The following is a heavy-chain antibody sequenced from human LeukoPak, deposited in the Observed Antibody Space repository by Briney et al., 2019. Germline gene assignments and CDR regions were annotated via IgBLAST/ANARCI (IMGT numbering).Heavy chain of an antibody. CDR2: INPHSGGT. CDR3: ARGYCSGGSCLDY. J-gene: IGHJ4*02. Sequence: ASVKVSCKASGYTFTLYYMHWVRLAPGQGLEWMGWINPHSGGTKYAQKFQDRVTMTRDTSISTAYMEVSRLRSDDTAVYYCARGYCSGGSCLDYWGQGTLVTVSS. CDR1: GYTFTLYY. D-gene: IGHD2-15*01. V-gene: IGHV1-2*02.